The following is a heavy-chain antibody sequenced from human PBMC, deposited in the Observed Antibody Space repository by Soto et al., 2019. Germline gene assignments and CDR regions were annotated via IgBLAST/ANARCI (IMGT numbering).Heavy chain of an antibody. J-gene: IGHJ6*02. CDR2: ISAYNGNT. V-gene: IGHV1-18*01. CDR1: GYTFTSYG. Sequence: ASVKVSCKASGYTFTSYGISWVRQAPGQGLEWMGWISAYNGNTNYAQKLQGRVTMTTDTSTSTAYMELRSLRSDDTAAYYCARDPIQLWLQYYYYGMDVWGQGTTVTVSS. CDR3: ARDPIQLWLQYYYYGMDV. D-gene: IGHD5-18*01.